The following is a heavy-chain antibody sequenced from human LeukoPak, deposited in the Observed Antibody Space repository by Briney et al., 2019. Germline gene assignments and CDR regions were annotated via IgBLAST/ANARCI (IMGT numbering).Heavy chain of an antibody. CDR1: GGSISSGDYY. CDR2: IYYSGST. Sequence: PSETLSLTCTVSGGSISSGDYYWSWIRQPPGKGLEWIGYIYYSGSTYYNPSLKGRVTISVDTSKNQFSLKLSSVTAADTAVYYCARLRSPPVLRYFDWLSYFDYWGQGTLVTVSS. V-gene: IGHV4-30-4*01. D-gene: IGHD3-9*01. CDR3: ARLRSPPVLRYFDWLSYFDY. J-gene: IGHJ4*02.